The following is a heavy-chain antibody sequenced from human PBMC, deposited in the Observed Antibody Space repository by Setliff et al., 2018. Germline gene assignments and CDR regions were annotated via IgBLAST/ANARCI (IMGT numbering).Heavy chain of an antibody. V-gene: IGHV1-18*01. CDR3: ARRSGDRGMTTGWPDDFDY. Sequence: GASVKVSCKASGYIFTRYRITWGRQSPGQGLEWMGWISTRNDDTGYAQKFKGIVTLTTETSTNTAYMELRSLRSDDTAVYYCARRSGDRGMTTGWPDDFDYWGRGTLVTVSS. J-gene: IGHJ4*01. D-gene: IGHD4-17*01. CDR2: ISTRNDDT. CDR1: GYIFTRYR.